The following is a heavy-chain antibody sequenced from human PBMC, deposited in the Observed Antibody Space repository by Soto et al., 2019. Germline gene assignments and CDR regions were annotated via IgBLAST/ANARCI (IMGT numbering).Heavy chain of an antibody. V-gene: IGHV1-18*01. CDR2: ISGYNGDT. Sequence: QGHLVQSGAEVKKPGASVKVSCKASGYTFTRYGISWVRQAPGQELEWMGWISGYNGDTNYAQNLQDRVTMTIDTSTNTAYMELRSLTSDDTAVYYCAKNGQPPYYYYGLDVW. CDR1: GYTFTRYG. D-gene: IGHD2-8*01. J-gene: IGHJ6*01. CDR3: AKNGQPPYYYYGLDV.